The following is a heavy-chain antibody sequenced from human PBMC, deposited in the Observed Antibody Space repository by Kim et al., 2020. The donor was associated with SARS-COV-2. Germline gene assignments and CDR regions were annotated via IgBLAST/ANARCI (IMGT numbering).Heavy chain of an antibody. CDR1: GFTFDDYA. V-gene: IGHV3-43D*03. D-gene: IGHD3-22*01. CDR2: ISWDGGST. CDR3: AKDYYYDSSGYGDAFDI. J-gene: IGHJ3*02. Sequence: GGSLRLSCAASGFTFDDYAMHWVRQAPGKGLEWVSLISWDGGSTYYADSVKGRFTISRDNSKNSLYLQMNSLRAEDTALYYCAKDYYYDSSGYGDAFDIWGQGTMVTVSS.